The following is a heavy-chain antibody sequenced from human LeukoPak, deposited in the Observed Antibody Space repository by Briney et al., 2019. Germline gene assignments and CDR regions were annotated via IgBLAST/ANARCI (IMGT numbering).Heavy chain of an antibody. Sequence: SETLSLTCTVSGGSISSSSYYWGWIRQPPGKGLEWIGSIYYSGSTYYNPSLKSRVTISVDTSKNQFSLKLSSVTAADTAVYYCARAYYGSGYYFDYWGQGTLVTVSS. CDR2: IYYSGST. CDR3: ARAYYGSGYYFDY. D-gene: IGHD3-10*01. V-gene: IGHV4-39*07. CDR1: GGSISSSSYY. J-gene: IGHJ4*02.